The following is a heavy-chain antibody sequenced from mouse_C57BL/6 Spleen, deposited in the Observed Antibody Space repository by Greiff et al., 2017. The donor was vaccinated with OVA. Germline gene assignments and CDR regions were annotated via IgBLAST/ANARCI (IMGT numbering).Heavy chain of an antibody. CDR3: ARRKRGRADFDY. Sequence: EVKLVESGGGLVKPGGSLKLSCAASGFTFSDYGMHWVRQAPEQGLEWVAYISSGSSTIYYADTVKGRFTISRDNATNTLFLQMTSLRSEDTAMYYCARRKRGRADFDYWGQGTTLTVSS. D-gene: IGHD3-3*01. CDR1: GFTFSDYG. CDR2: ISSGSSTI. V-gene: IGHV5-17*01. J-gene: IGHJ2*01.